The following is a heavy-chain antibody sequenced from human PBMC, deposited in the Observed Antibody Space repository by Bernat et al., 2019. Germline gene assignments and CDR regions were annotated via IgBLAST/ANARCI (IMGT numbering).Heavy chain of an antibody. D-gene: IGHD5-12*01. J-gene: IGHJ3*02. CDR1: GFTFSSYA. CDR2: ISYDGSNK. CDR3: AREGRYSGYNLEGDAFDI. V-gene: IGHV3-30-3*01. Sequence: QVQLVESGGGVVQPGRSLRLSCAASGFTFSSYAMHWVRQAPGKGLEWVAVISYDGSNKYYADSVKGRFTISRDNSKNTLYLQMNSLRAEDTAVYYCAREGRYSGYNLEGDAFDIWGQGTMVSVYS.